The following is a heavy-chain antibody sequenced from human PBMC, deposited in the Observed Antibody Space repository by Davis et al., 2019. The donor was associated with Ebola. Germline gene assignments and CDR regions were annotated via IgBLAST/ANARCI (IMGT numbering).Heavy chain of an antibody. Sequence: GGSLRLSCAASGFTFSSYSMNWVRQAPGKGLEWVSAISGSGGSTYYADSVKGRFTISRDNSKNTLYLQMNSLRAEDTAVYYCAKDWIFGVVSTYYFDYWGQGTLVTVSS. CDR1: GFTFSSYS. D-gene: IGHD3-3*01. V-gene: IGHV3-23*01. J-gene: IGHJ4*02. CDR2: ISGSGGST. CDR3: AKDWIFGVVSTYYFDY.